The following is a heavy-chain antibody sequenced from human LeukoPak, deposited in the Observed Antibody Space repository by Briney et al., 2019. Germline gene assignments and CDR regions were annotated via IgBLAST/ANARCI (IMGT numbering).Heavy chain of an antibody. J-gene: IGHJ4*02. CDR2: IYHSGST. V-gene: IGHV4-38-2*02. CDR3: AIGGIYYDILTGQFDY. D-gene: IGHD3-9*01. CDR1: GYSISSGYY. Sequence: SETLSLTCTVSGYSISSGYYWGWIRQPPGKGLEWIGSIYHSGSTYYNPSLKSRVTISVETSKNQFSLKLSSVTAADTAVYYCAIGGIYYDILTGQFDYWGQGTLVTVSS.